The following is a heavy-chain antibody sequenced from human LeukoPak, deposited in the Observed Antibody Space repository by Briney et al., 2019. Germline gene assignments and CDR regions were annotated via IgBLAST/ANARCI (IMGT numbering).Heavy chain of an antibody. CDR3: ASSPGYGPPRRRFDP. CDR1: GGSFSGYY. V-gene: IGHV4-34*01. D-gene: IGHD3-10*01. J-gene: IGHJ5*02. Sequence: SETLSLTCAVYGGSFSGYYWSWIRQPPGKGLEWIGEINHSGSTNYNPSLKSRVTISVDTSKNQFSLKLSSVTAADTAVYHCASSPGYGPPRRRFDPWGQGTLVTVSS. CDR2: INHSGST.